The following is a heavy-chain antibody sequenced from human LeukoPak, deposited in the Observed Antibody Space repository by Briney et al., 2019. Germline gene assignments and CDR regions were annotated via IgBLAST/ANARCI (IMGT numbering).Heavy chain of an antibody. V-gene: IGHV1-3*01. Sequence: ASVKVSCRASGYTFTSYAIHWVRQAPGQRLEWMGWISAGNGNTKYSQNFQGRVTFISNTSATTAFMELSSLRSEDAAVYYCASGEVGVVYRAGGRYYYYYHAMDVWGQGTTVTVSS. J-gene: IGHJ6*02. CDR2: ISAGNGNT. CDR1: GYTFTSYA. D-gene: IGHD2-15*01. CDR3: ASGEVGVVYRAGGRYYYYYHAMDV.